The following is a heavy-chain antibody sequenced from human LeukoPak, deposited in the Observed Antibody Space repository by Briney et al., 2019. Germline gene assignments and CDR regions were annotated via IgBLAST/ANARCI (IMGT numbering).Heavy chain of an antibody. Sequence: SETLSLTCTVSGGSISGYYWSWIRQPPEKGLEWIGYVYNIGNTNYNPSLKSRVTISVDTSKNQFSLKLSSVTAADTAVYYCARRIAGSYYFDYWGQGTLVTVSS. CDR2: VYNIGNT. CDR1: GGSISGYY. V-gene: IGHV4-59*12. J-gene: IGHJ4*02. CDR3: ARRIAGSYYFDY. D-gene: IGHD1-20*01.